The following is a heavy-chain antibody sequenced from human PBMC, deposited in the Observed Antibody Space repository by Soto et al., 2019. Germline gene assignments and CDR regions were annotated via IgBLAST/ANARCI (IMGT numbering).Heavy chain of an antibody. J-gene: IGHJ4*02. D-gene: IGHD3-9*01. V-gene: IGHV1-58*01. CDR3: AAESYDILTGYYPHYLAY. Sequence: SVKVSCKASGFTFTSSAVQWVRQARGQRLEWIGWVVVGSGNTNYAQKFQERVTITRDMSTSTAYMELSSLRSEDTAVYYCAAESYDILTGYYPHYLAYWGQGTLVTVSS. CDR2: VVVGSGNT. CDR1: GFTFTSSA.